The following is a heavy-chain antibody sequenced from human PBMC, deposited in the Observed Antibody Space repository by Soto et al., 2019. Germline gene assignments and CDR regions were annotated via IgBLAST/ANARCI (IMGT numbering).Heavy chain of an antibody. J-gene: IGHJ6*02. D-gene: IGHD6-13*01. CDR1: GYTFTSYA. Sequence: QVQLVQSGAEVKKPGASVKVSCKASGYTFTSYAMHWVRQAPGQRLEWMGWINAGNGNTKYSQKFQGRVTITRDTSASTAYMELSSLTSEDTAVYYCAKEKAGQAYYYYSGMDVWGQGTTVTVSS. CDR3: AKEKAGQAYYYYSGMDV. V-gene: IGHV1-3*01. CDR2: INAGNGNT.